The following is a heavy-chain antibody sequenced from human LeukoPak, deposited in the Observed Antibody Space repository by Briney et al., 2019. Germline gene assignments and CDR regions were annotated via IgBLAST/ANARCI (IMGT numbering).Heavy chain of an antibody. CDR2: ISYDGSNK. CDR1: GFTFSSYG. Sequence: GGSLRLSCAASGFTFSSYGMHWVRQAPGKGLEWVAVISYDGSNKYYADSVKGRFTISRDNSKNTLYLQMNSLRAEDTAVYYCARDQTGIAARRGNWFDPWGQGTLVTVS. J-gene: IGHJ5*02. CDR3: ARDQTGIAARRGNWFDP. V-gene: IGHV3-30*19. D-gene: IGHD6-6*01.